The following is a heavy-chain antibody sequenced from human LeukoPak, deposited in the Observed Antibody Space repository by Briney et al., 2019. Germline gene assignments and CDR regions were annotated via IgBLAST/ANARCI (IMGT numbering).Heavy chain of an antibody. V-gene: IGHV1-69*05. J-gene: IGHJ3*02. Sequence: SVKVSCKASGGTFSSYAISWVRQAPGQGLEWMGGIIPIFGTANYAQKFQGRVTITTDESTSTAYMELSSLRSEDTAVYYCARVEWGDYGNFDALDIWGQGTMVTVSS. CDR2: IIPIFGTA. CDR3: ARVEWGDYGNFDALDI. D-gene: IGHD4-17*01. CDR1: GGTFSSYA.